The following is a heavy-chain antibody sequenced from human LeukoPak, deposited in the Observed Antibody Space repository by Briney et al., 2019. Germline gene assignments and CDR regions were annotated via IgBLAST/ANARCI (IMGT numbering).Heavy chain of an antibody. D-gene: IGHD5-24*01. CDR3: ARSPPRWLQLDHDAFDI. V-gene: IGHV4-61*02. Sequence: SQTLSLTCTVSGGFISSGSYYWSWIRQPAGKGLEWIGRIYTSGSTNYNPSLKSRVTISVDTSKNQFSLKLSSVTAADTAVYYCARSPPRWLQLDHDAFDIWGQGTMVTVSS. J-gene: IGHJ3*02. CDR2: IYTSGST. CDR1: GGFISSGSYY.